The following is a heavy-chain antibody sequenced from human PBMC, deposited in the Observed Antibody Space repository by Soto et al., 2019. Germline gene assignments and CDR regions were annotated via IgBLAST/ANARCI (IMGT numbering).Heavy chain of an antibody. J-gene: IGHJ5*02. Sequence: SVKVSCKASGYTFTGYYMHWVRQAPGQGLEWMGGIIPIFGTANYAQKFQGRVTITADESTSTAYMELSSLRSEDTAVYYCARDILTVYPRWFDPWGQGTLVTVSS. CDR3: ARDILTVYPRWFDP. D-gene: IGHD3-9*01. CDR2: IIPIFGTA. CDR1: GYTFTGYY. V-gene: IGHV1-69*13.